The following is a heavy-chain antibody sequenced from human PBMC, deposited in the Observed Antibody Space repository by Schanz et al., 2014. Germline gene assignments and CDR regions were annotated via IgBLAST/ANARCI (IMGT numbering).Heavy chain of an antibody. J-gene: IGHJ4*02. CDR2: IKEDGSEK. D-gene: IGHD6-13*01. CDR3: ARLDSSSWYPRY. V-gene: IGHV3-7*03. Sequence: EVQLVESGGGLVQPGGSLRLSCAGSGFAFSSNWMNWVRQAPGKGLEWVANIKEDGSEKYYVDSVKGRFTTSRDNGKKSMYLQMNSLRAEDTAVYYCARLDSSSWYPRYWGQGTLVTVSS. CDR1: GFAFSSNW.